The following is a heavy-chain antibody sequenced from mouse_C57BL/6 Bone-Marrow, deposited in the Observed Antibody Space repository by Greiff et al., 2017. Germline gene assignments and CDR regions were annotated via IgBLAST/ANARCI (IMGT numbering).Heavy chain of an antibody. D-gene: IGHD4-1*01. CDR3: ARLGWFAY. CDR1: GYTFTSYW. V-gene: IGHV1-50*01. CDR2: IDPSDSYT. J-gene: IGHJ3*01. Sequence: VQLQQPGAELVKPGASVKLSCKASGYTFTSYWMQWVKQRPGQGLEWIGEIDPSDSYTNYNQKFKGKATLTVDTPSSPAYMQLSSLTSEDSAVYYCARLGWFAYWGQGTLVTVSA.